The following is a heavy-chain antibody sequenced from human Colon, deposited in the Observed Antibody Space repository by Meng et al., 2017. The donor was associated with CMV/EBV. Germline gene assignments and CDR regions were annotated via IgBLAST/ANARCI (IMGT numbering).Heavy chain of an antibody. V-gene: IGHV3-23*01. J-gene: IGHJ4*02. Sequence: QAPGKGLEWVSSTTGSGDSTYYADSVKGRFTISRDNSKNTLYLQRNSLRAEDTAIYYCTKGRGLLASASNYWGQGTLVTVSS. CDR2: TTGSGDST. CDR3: TKGRGLLASASNY. D-gene: IGHD1-26*01.